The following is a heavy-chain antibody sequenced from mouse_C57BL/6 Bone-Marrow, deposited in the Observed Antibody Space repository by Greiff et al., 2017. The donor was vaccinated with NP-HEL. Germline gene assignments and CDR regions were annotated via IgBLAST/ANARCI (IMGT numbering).Heavy chain of an antibody. D-gene: IGHD6-1*01. J-gene: IGHJ2*01. CDR3: ARDGLSYFDY. Sequence: EVKLVESGGGLVQPGGSLSLSCAASGFTFTDYYMSWVRQPPGKALEWLGFIRNKANGYTTEYSASVKGRFTISRDNSQSILYLQMNALRAEDSATYYCARDGLSYFDYWGQGTTLTVSS. CDR1: GFTFTDYY. V-gene: IGHV7-3*01. CDR2: IRNKANGYTT.